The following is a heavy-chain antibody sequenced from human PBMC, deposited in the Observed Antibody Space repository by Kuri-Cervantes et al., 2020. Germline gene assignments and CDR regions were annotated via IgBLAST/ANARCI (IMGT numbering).Heavy chain of an antibody. D-gene: IGHD6-19*01. CDR2: ISYDGSNK. V-gene: IGHV3-30*04. CDR1: GFTFSSYA. CDR3: AKGLADGPCYYYGFDV. Sequence: LSLTCAAPGFTFSSYAMHWVRQAPGKGLEWVAVISYDGSNKYNADTVKGRFTISRDNSKNTLYLQMNSLRAEDTAVYYCAKGLADGPCYYYGFDVWGQGTTVTVSS. J-gene: IGHJ6*02.